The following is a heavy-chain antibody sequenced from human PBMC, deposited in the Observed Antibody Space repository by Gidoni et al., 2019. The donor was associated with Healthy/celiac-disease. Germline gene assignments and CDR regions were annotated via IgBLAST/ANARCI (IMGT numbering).Heavy chain of an antibody. CDR1: GFAFSGSA. V-gene: IGHV3-73*02. D-gene: IGHD3-10*01. CDR2: IRSKANSYAT. CDR3: TRPPYGSGSA. Sequence: EVQLVESGGGLVQPGGPLKLPCAASGFAFSGSAIHWVRQASGEGLEWVGRIRSKANSYATAYAASVKGRFTISRDDSKNTAYLQMNSLKTEDTAVYYCTRPPYGSGSAWGQGTLVTVSS. J-gene: IGHJ5*02.